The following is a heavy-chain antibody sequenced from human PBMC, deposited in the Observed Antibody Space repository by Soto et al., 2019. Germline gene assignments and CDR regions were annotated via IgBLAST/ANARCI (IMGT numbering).Heavy chain of an antibody. CDR1: GYSFTSYW. CDR3: ARHYCSGGSCYEYWFDP. CDR2: IDPSDSYT. J-gene: IGHJ5*02. D-gene: IGHD2-15*01. V-gene: IGHV5-10-1*01. Sequence: PGESLKISCKGSGYSFTSYWISWVRQMPGKGLEWMGRIDPSDSYTNYSPSFQGHVTISADKSISTAYLQWSSLKASDTAMYYCARHYCSGGSCYEYWFDPWGQGPLVTVSS.